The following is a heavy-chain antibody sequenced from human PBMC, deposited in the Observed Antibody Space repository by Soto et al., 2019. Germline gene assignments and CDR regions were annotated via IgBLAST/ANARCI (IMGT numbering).Heavy chain of an antibody. CDR3: ARVKDYGDYPYAFDI. CDR2: IIPIFGTA. V-gene: IGHV1-69*06. Sequence: SVKVSCKASGGTFSSYAISWVRQAPGQGLEWMGGIIPIFGTANYAQKFQGRVTITADKSTSTAYMELRSLRSDDTAVYYCARVKDYGDYPYAFDIWGQGTMVTVSS. D-gene: IGHD4-17*01. J-gene: IGHJ3*02. CDR1: GGTFSSYA.